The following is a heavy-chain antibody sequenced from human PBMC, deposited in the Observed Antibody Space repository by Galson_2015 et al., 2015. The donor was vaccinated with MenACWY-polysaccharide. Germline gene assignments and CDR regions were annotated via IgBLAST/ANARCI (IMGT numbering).Heavy chain of an antibody. J-gene: IGHJ5*01. CDR2: ISYGGNT. CDR3: ARGGRAVNGKRWFDS. D-gene: IGHD6-19*01. V-gene: IGHV4-30-4*01. CDR1: CGSITSAPYY. Sequence: LSLTCTVSCGSITSAPYYWSWIRQPPGEGLEWIGSISYGGNTYYNTSLKSRITISIDMSKSQFSLKLTSVAAADTAVYYCARGGRAVNGKRWFDSWVQGTLVTVSS.